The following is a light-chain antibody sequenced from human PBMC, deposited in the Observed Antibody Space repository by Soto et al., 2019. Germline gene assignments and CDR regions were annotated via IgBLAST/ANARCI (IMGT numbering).Light chain of an antibody. V-gene: IGKV1-5*03. Sequence: DIQMTQSPSTLSASVGDRVTITCRASQSISSWLAWYQQKPGKAPKLLIYKASSLGSGVPSWFSGSGSGTEFTLTISSLQPDDFATYYCQQYNTSPYTFGQGTKLEIK. CDR3: QQYNTSPYT. J-gene: IGKJ2*01. CDR2: KAS. CDR1: QSISSW.